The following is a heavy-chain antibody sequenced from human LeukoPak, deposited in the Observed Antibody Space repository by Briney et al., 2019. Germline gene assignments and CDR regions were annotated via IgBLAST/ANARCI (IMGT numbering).Heavy chain of an antibody. CDR3: AKGFMSSGWYFDY. V-gene: IGHV3-23*01. CDR1: GFTFSSYA. J-gene: IGHJ4*02. D-gene: IGHD6-19*01. Sequence: PGGSLRLSCAASGFTFSSYAMSWVRQAPGKGLEWVSAISGSGGSTYYADSVKGRFTISRDSSKNTLYLQMNSLRAEDTAVYYCAKGFMSSGWYFDYWGQGTLVTVSS. CDR2: ISGSGGST.